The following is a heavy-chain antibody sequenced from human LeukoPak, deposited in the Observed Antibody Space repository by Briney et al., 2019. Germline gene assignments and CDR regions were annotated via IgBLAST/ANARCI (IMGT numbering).Heavy chain of an antibody. Sequence: PGGSLRLSCAASGFTFSNYAMSWVRQAPGKGLEWVSGVSDSGRSTYYTDSVKGRCAISRDNSKNTVSLPMNNVRAEDTAVYFCAKHDSFIPSWGQGILVTVSS. CDR1: GFTFSNYA. V-gene: IGHV3-23*01. J-gene: IGHJ5*02. D-gene: IGHD3-16*02. CDR3: AKHDSFIPS. CDR2: VSDSGRST.